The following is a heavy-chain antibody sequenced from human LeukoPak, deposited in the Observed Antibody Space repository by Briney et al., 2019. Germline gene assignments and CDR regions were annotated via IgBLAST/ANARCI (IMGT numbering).Heavy chain of an antibody. J-gene: IGHJ5*02. D-gene: IGHD6-13*01. CDR3: ARSAAGIGLVWFDP. Sequence: SQTLSLTCTVSGGSISSGSYYWSWIRQPAGKGLEWIGRIYTSGSTNYNPSLKSRFTISVDTSKNQFSLKLSSVTAADTAVYYCARSAAGIGLVWFDPWGQGTLVTVSS. V-gene: IGHV4-61*02. CDR1: GGSISSGSYY. CDR2: IYTSGST.